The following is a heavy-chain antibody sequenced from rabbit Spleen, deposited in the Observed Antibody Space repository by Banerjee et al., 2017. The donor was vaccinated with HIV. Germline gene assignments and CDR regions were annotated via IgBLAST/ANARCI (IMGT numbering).Heavy chain of an antibody. CDR3: ARDGVGGSYFAL. V-gene: IGHV1S47*01. J-gene: IGHJ4*01. D-gene: IGHD8-1*01. Sequence: WVNGRFTISSHNAQNTVFLQMTSLTAADTATYFCARDGVGGSYFALWGQGTLVTVS.